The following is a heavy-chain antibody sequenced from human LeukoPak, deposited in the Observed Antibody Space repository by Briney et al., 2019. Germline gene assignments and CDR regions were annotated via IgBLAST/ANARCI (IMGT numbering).Heavy chain of an antibody. D-gene: IGHD3-22*01. Sequence: PGGFLRLSCAVSGITLSNYGMSWVRQAPGKGLEWVAGISDSGGRTKYADSVKGRFTISRDNSKNTLYLQMNSLRAEDTAVYFCAKRGVVIRVILVGFHKEAYYFDSWGQGALVTVSS. J-gene: IGHJ4*02. CDR1: GITLSNYG. CDR3: AKRGVVIRVILVGFHKEAYYFDS. V-gene: IGHV3-23*01. CDR2: ISDSGGRT.